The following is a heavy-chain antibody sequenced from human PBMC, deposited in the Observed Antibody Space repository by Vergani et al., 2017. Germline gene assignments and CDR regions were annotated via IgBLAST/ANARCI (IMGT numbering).Heavy chain of an antibody. D-gene: IGHD3-3*01. V-gene: IGHV3-23*02. J-gene: IGHJ4*02. CDR3: ARAWRGGGEDYKERRYYFDY. CDR1: GFTFSSYA. Sequence: EVQLLESGGGLVQPGGSLRLSCAASGFTFSSYAMSWVRQAPGKGLEWVSAISGSGGSTYYNPSLKSRVTISVDRSKNQFSLKLSSVTAADTAVYYCARAWRGGGEDYKERRYYFDYWGQGTLVTVSS. CDR2: ISGSGGST.